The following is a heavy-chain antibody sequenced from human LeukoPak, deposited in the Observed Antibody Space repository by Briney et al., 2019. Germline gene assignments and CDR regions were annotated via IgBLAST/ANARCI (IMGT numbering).Heavy chain of an antibody. V-gene: IGHV3-23*01. J-gene: IGHJ4*02. CDR2: ISGSGGST. CDR1: GFTFSSYA. CDR3: AKTPVVVPAAGLDF. D-gene: IGHD2-2*01. Sequence: PGGSLRLSCAASGFTFSSYAMSWVRQAPGKGLERVSAISGSGGSTYYADSVKGRFTISRDNSKNTLYLQVNSLRAEDTAVYYCAKTPVVVPAAGLDFWGQGTLVTVSS.